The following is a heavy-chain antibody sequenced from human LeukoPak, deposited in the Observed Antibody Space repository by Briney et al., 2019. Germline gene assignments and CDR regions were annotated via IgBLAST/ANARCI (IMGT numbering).Heavy chain of an antibody. J-gene: IGHJ4*02. D-gene: IGHD6-19*01. CDR1: GGTFSSYA. CDR2: IIPILGIA. Sequence: SVKVSCKASGGTFSSYAISWVRQAPGQGPKWMGRIIPILGIANYAQKFQGRVTITADKSTSTAYMELSSLRSEDTAVYYCARVEAYSSGFDYWGQGALVTVSS. CDR3: ARVEAYSSGFDY. V-gene: IGHV1-69*04.